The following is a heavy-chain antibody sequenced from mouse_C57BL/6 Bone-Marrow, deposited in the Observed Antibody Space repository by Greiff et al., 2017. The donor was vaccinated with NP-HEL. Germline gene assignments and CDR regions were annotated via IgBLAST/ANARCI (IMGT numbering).Heavy chain of an antibody. Sequence: EVKLMESGGDLVKPGGSLKLSCAASGFTFSSYGMSWVRQTPDKRLEWVATISSGGSYTYSPDSVKGRFTISRDNAKKPLYLQMSSLKSEDTAMYYCARHAPLYYFDYWGQGTTLTVSS. CDR2: ISSGGSYT. D-gene: IGHD6-1*01. V-gene: IGHV5-6*01. J-gene: IGHJ2*01. CDR1: GFTFSSYG. CDR3: ARHAPLYYFDY.